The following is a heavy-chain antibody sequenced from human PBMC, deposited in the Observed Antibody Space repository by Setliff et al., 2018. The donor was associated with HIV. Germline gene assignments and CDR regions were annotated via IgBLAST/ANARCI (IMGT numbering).Heavy chain of an antibody. V-gene: IGHV4-38-2*02. D-gene: IGHD1-26*01. CDR2: IYHSGIT. CDR3: ARLGYSGSLVGAFDI. CDR1: GASISSQY. Sequence: PSETLSLTCIVSGASISSQYWSWIRQPAGKGLEWIGSIYHSGITYYNSSLKSRVTISVDTSKNQFSLNLTSVTAADTAVYYCARLGYSGSLVGAFDIWGQGTMVTVSS. J-gene: IGHJ3*02.